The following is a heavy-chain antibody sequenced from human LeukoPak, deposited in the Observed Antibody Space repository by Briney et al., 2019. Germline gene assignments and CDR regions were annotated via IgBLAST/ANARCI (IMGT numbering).Heavy chain of an antibody. Sequence: GGSLRLSCAASGFTFSSYWMSWVRQAPGKGLEWVANIKQDGSEKYYADSVKGRFTISRDNAKNSLYLQMNSLRAEDTAVYYCARAARIVVVTQSPFWDYWGQGTLVTVSS. CDR3: ARAARIVVVTQSPFWDY. V-gene: IGHV3-7*01. J-gene: IGHJ4*02. D-gene: IGHD2-21*02. CDR2: IKQDGSEK. CDR1: GFTFSSYW.